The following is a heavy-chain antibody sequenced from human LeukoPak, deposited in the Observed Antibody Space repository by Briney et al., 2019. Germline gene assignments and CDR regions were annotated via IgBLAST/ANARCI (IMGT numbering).Heavy chain of an antibody. V-gene: IGHV3-23*01. CDR3: AKLGSIAVAATPSPFDY. D-gene: IGHD6-19*01. CDR1: GFTFSGYP. CDR2: ISGSGGST. Sequence: GGSLRLSCAAPGFTFSGYPISGVAQAPGKGLEWVSAISGSGGSTYYADSVKGRFTIFRDNSKNTLYLQMNSLRAEDTAVYYCAKLGSIAVAATPSPFDYWGQGTLVTVSS. J-gene: IGHJ4*02.